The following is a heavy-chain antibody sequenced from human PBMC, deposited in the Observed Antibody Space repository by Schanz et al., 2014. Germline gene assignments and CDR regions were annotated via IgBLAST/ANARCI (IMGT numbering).Heavy chain of an antibody. CDR3: AASSGWHPSTDY. CDR2: IKSDGSST. J-gene: IGHJ4*02. V-gene: IGHV3-74*01. CDR1: GFTFSSYW. D-gene: IGHD6-19*01. Sequence: EVQLVESGGGLVQPGGSLRLSCAASGFTFSSYWMHWVRQVPGKGLVWVSRIKSDGSSTSYADSVKGRFTISRDNAKISLYLKMNSVRPEDTAVYYCAASSGWHPSTDYWGQGTLVTVSS.